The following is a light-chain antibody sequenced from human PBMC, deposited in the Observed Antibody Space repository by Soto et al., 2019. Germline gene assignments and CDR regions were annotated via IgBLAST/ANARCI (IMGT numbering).Light chain of an antibody. CDR3: GTWDNSLTLWA. CDR2: ENN. V-gene: IGLV1-51*02. CDR1: SSNIGSNY. Sequence: QSVLTQPPSLSAAPGQKVTISCSGSSSNIGSNYVSWYQHLPETAPKLLIYENNKRPSGIPDRFSGSKSGTSATLGITGLQTGDEADYYCGTWDNSLTLWACGGGTKVTVL. J-gene: IGLJ3*02.